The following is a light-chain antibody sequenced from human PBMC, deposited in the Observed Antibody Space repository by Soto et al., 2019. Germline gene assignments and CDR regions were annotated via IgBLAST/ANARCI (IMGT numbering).Light chain of an antibody. CDR3: QQYHNWPPLT. CDR2: GAS. J-gene: IGKJ4*01. Sequence: EIVMTQSPATLSVSLGERATLSCRASQSVSNNLAWYQQKPGQAPRLLIYGASNRATGVPARFTGSGSGTEFTLTISSLQSEDFAVYYCQQYHNWPPLTFGGGNKVEIK. V-gene: IGKV3-15*01. CDR1: QSVSNN.